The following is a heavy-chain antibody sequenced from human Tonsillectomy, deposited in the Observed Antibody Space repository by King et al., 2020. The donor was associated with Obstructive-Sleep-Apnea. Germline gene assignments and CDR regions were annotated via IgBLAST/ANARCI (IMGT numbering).Heavy chain of an antibody. CDR3: TTGFS. J-gene: IGHJ5*02. D-gene: IGHD3-10*01. V-gene: IGHV3-15*01. CDR2: IKSKTDGETT. CDR1: GFTFSNAW. Sequence: VQLVESGGGLVKPGGPLRISCVASGFTFSNAWMSWVRQAPGKGLEWVGLIKSKTDGETTDYSAPVKGRFIISRDDSKNTLYLQMNSLKIEDTAVYYCTTGFSWGQGTLVTVSS.